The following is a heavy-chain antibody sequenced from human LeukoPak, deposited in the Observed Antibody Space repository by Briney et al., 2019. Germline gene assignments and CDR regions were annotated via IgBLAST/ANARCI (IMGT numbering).Heavy chain of an antibody. J-gene: IGHJ6*03. Sequence: SETLSLTCTVSGGFISSYYWSWIRQPPGKGLEWIGYIYYSGSTNYNPSLKSRVTISVDTSKNQFSLKLSSVTAADTAVYYCARGALFGYYYYYMDVWGKGTTVTVSS. CDR3: ARGALFGYYYYYMDV. CDR2: IYYSGST. CDR1: GGFISSYY. D-gene: IGHD3-3*01. V-gene: IGHV4-59*01.